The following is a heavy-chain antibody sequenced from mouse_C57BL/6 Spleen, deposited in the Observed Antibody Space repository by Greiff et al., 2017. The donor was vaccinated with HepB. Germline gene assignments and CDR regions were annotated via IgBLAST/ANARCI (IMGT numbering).Heavy chain of an antibody. V-gene: IGHV5-4*01. CDR1: GFTFSSYA. CDR2: ISDGGSYT. Sequence: EVQLVESGGGLVKPGGSLKLSCAASGFTFSSYAMSWVRQTPEKRLEWVATISDGGSYTYYPDNVKGRFTISRDNAKNNLYLQMSHLKSEDTAMYYCAREWTFDYWGQGTTLTVSS. CDR3: AREWTFDY. J-gene: IGHJ2*01.